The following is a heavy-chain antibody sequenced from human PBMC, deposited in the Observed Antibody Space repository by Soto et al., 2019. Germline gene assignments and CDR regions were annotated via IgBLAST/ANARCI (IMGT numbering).Heavy chain of an antibody. J-gene: IGHJ4*02. CDR3: ARDRTVAGAAAGIGNDY. V-gene: IGHV4-31*03. Sequence: QVQLQESGPGLVKPSQTLSLTCTVSGGSISSGGYYWSWIRQHPGKGLEWIGYIYYSGSTYYNPSLKSRVTISVDKSKNQFSLKLSSVTAADTAVYYCARDRTVAGAAAGIGNDYWGQGTLVTVSS. CDR1: GGSISSGGYY. D-gene: IGHD6-13*01. CDR2: IYYSGST.